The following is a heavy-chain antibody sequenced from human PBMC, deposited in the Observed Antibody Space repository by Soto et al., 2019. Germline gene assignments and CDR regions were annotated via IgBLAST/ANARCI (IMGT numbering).Heavy chain of an antibody. D-gene: IGHD3-3*01. Sequence: PGGSLRLSCAASGFTFSSYDMHWVRQATGKGLEWVSAIGTAGDTYYPGSVKGRFTISRENAKNSLYLQMNSLRAEDTAVYYCARDLRKYDFWRTYYYYYGMDVWGQGTTVTVSS. CDR3: ARDLRKYDFWRTYYYYYGMDV. V-gene: IGHV3-13*01. J-gene: IGHJ6*02. CDR2: IGTAGDT. CDR1: GFTFSSYD.